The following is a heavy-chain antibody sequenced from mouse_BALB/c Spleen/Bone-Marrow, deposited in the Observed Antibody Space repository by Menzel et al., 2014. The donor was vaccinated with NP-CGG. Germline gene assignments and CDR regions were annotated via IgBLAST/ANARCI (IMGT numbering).Heavy chain of an antibody. D-gene: IGHD2-4*01. Sequence: VQLKESGPELVKPGASVKMSCKAPGYTFTAYVMHWVQQKPGQGLEWIGYINPYNDGTKYNEKFKGKATLTSDKSSSTAYMELSSLTSEDSAVYYCAREGGLRRGDYYAMDYWGQGTSVTVSS. CDR3: AREGGLRRGDYYAMDY. V-gene: IGHV1-14*01. J-gene: IGHJ4*01. CDR1: GYTFTAYV. CDR2: INPYNDGT.